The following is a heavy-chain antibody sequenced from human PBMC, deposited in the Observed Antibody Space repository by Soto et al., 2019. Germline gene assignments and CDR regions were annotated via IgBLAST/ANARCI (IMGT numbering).Heavy chain of an antibody. CDR1: GVTFSHYP. CDR3: TPPSYPPLILVRFDY. J-gene: IGHJ4*01. D-gene: IGHD3-10*02. CDR2: ISFD. Sequence: GGSLRLSCGASGVTFSHYPMHWGRQAPGKGVEWGAVISFDGRYAISRDDSNAIVYMQMHSLKTQDTGIYYCTPPSYPPLILVRFDYWGPGTLVPVPS. V-gene: IGHV3-30*09.